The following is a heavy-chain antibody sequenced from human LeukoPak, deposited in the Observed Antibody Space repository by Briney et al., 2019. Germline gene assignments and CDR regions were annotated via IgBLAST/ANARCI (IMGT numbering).Heavy chain of an antibody. J-gene: IGHJ5*02. CDR3: AKGSRISPFDP. Sequence: QPGGSPRLSCAASGFSFSSYAMSWVRQVPGKGLEWVSVISNSGHSTYYADSVKGRFTISRDNSNNTLYLQMNSLRAEDTAVYYCAKGSRISPFDPWGQGTLVTVSS. CDR1: GFSFSSYA. CDR2: ISNSGHST. V-gene: IGHV3-23*01.